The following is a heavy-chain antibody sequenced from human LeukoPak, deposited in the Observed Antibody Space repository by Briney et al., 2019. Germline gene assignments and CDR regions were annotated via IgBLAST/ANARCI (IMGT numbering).Heavy chain of an antibody. D-gene: IGHD3-3*01. CDR3: AKVGIFGVVINAFDI. J-gene: IGHJ3*02. Sequence: PGGSLRLSCAASGFTFSGYAMSWVRQAPGKGLEWVSAISGSGGSTYYADSVKGRFTISRDNSKNTLYLQMNSLRAEDTAVYYCAKVGIFGVVINAFDIWGQGTMVTVSS. CDR1: GFTFSGYA. V-gene: IGHV3-23*01. CDR2: ISGSGGST.